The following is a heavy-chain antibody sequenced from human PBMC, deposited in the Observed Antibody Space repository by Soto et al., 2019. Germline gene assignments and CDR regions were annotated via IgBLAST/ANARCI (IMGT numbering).Heavy chain of an antibody. J-gene: IGHJ4*02. D-gene: IGHD2-15*01. CDR3: TRHAIGVVVPAAIRN. CDR2: IYYTWTS. Sequence: PSETLSLTCAVSGGSISSSSYYWYWIRQPPGKGLEWIGTIYYTWTSNYNPSLKSRVTISVDTSKNQFSLNLSSVTAADTAVYYCTRHAIGVVVPAAIRNWGQGSLVTVSS. CDR1: GGSISSSSYY. V-gene: IGHV4-39*01.